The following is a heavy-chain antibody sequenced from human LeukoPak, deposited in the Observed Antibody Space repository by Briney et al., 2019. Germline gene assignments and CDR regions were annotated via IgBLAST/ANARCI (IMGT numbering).Heavy chain of an antibody. J-gene: IGHJ4*02. Sequence: GGPLRLSCAASGFTFSNYGMHWVRQAPGKGLEWVALIWYDGSNKYYADSVKGRFTISRDNSKSALDLEMNSLRAEDTAVYYCARERLSFGGYDYWGQGILVTVSS. CDR1: GFTFSNYG. CDR3: ARERLSFGGYDY. D-gene: IGHD3-10*01. V-gene: IGHV3-33*01. CDR2: IWYDGSNK.